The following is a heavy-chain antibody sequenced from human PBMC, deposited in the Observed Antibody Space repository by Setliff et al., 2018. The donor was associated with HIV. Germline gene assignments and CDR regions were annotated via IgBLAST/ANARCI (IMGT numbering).Heavy chain of an antibody. CDR3: ARQITSVTTETLVVNDAFEI. J-gene: IGHJ3*02. V-gene: IGHV4-59*08. D-gene: IGHD3-22*01. Sequence: SETLSLTCSVSNDSITYYYWNWIRQPPGKGLEWIGNICDSENTNYNPSLKSRVTMSVDTSKNQFSLKLSSVTAADTAVYYCARQITSVTTETLVVNDAFEIWGQGIMVT. CDR2: ICDSENT. CDR1: NDSITYYY.